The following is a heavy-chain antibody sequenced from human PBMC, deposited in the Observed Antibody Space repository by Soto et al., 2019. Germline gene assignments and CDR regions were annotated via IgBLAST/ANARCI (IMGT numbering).Heavy chain of an antibody. Sequence: QVQLEQSGAEVKKPGSSVKVSCKASGGNLRSYAISWVRQAPGQGLEWLGGSIPIFGTAKYAQKFQGRVTITPDESTNTAYMELSSLRSEDTAVYYCAGEDTCGRVYYDGMDVWGQGTTVTVS. CDR1: GGNLRSYA. CDR3: AGEDTCGRVYYDGMDV. J-gene: IGHJ6*02. CDR2: SIPIFGTA. D-gene: IGHD2-15*01. V-gene: IGHV1-69*05.